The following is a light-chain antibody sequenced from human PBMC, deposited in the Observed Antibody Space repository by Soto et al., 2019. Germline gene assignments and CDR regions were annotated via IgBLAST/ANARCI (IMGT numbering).Light chain of an antibody. J-gene: IGKJ1*01. V-gene: IGKV3-15*01. CDR3: QQYNDWPQT. CDR2: NTV. Sequence: EIVMTQSPATLSVSPGERVTLSCRASQSISVNLAWYQQKPGQAPRLLIYNTVTRATGIPARFSGSSSATDFFLTISGPHSDDSAVYFCQQYNDWPQTFGQGTKVEIK. CDR1: QSISVN.